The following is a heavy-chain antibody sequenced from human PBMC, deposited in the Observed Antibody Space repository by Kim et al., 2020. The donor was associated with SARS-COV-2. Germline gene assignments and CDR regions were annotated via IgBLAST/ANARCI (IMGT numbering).Heavy chain of an antibody. Sequence: GGSLRLSCAASGFSVSNSYMSWVRQAPGKGLEWVSIIYRGGGTYYADSVKGRFTISRDSSKNTLFLQMSSLRAEDTAVYYCARRSATNWSHDYWGQGTLV. CDR3: ARRSATNWSHDY. J-gene: IGHJ4*02. CDR2: IYRGGGT. D-gene: IGHD1-1*01. V-gene: IGHV3-53*01. CDR1: GFSVSNSY.